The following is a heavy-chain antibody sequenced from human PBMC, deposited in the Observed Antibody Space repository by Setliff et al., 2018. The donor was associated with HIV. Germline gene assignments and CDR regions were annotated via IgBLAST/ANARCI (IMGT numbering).Heavy chain of an antibody. CDR3: AKVKVPTTDLYFLVVVASPLDF. CDR1: GFTFSSYS. D-gene: IGHD2-15*01. CDR2: ISSSSNTI. J-gene: IGHJ4*02. Sequence: GGSLRLSCAASGFTFSSYSMNWVRQAPGKGLEWVSYISSSSNTIYYADSVKGRFTISRDNAKNSLYLQMNSLRVEDTAVYYCAKVKVPTTDLYFLVVVASPLDFWGQGTLVTVSS. V-gene: IGHV3-48*01.